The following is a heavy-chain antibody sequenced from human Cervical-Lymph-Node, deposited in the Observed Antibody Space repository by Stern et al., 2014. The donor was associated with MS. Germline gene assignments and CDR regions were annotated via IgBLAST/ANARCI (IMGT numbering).Heavy chain of an antibody. V-gene: IGHV3-30-3*01. D-gene: IGHD2-21*01. J-gene: IGHJ4*02. CDR3: TASASCGGDCYSGAFDY. Sequence: QVQLVESGGGVVQPGRSLRLSCAASEFTFNEHSMHWVRQTPGKGLEWVAIISYDGGNDYYADSVKGRFTISRDNSKNTLYLQMNTLRADDTAVYYCTASASCGGDCYSGAFDYWGQGTLVTVSS. CDR2: ISYDGGND. CDR1: EFTFNEHS.